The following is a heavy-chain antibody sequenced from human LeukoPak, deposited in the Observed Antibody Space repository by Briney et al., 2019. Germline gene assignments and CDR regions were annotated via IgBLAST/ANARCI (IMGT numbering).Heavy chain of an antibody. CDR3: AKPGGYYYYYYMDV. Sequence: PGGSLRLSCAASRFSFSSYWMTWVRQAPGKGLEWVANIKQDGSEKYYVDSVEGRFTISRDNAKNSLYLQMNSLRAEDTAVYYCAKPGGYYYYYYMDVWGKGTTVTVSS. D-gene: IGHD3-16*01. J-gene: IGHJ6*03. V-gene: IGHV3-7*01. CDR1: RFSFSSYW. CDR2: IKQDGSEK.